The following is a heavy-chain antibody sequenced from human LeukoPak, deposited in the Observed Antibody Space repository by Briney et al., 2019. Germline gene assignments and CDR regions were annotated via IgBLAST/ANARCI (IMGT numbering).Heavy chain of an antibody. J-gene: IGHJ5*02. CDR1: GGSISSGYHY. V-gene: IGHV4-30-4*01. CDR2: IFYSGSS. Sequence: SQTLSLTCTVSGGSISSGYHYWSRIRQPPGKGLVLIGYIFYSGSSYYNPSLKSRVTISVDTSKNQFSLKLNSVTAADTSVYYCARIMRTVTTGGWFDTWGQGTLVPVSS. CDR3: ARIMRTVTTGGWFDT. D-gene: IGHD4-17*01.